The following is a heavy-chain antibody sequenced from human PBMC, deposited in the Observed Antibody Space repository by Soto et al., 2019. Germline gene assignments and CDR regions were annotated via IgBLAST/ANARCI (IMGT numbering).Heavy chain of an antibody. CDR3: ARSVAAAAYYYYGMDV. CDR1: GSTFPGYY. Sequence: GASVKVSCKAPGSTFPGYYMHWVRQAPGQGPEWMGWINPNSGGTNYAQKFQGWVTMTRDTSISTAYMELSRLRSDDTAVYYCARSVAAAAYYYYGMDVWGQGTTVTVSS. CDR2: INPNSGGT. J-gene: IGHJ6*02. V-gene: IGHV1-2*04. D-gene: IGHD6-13*01.